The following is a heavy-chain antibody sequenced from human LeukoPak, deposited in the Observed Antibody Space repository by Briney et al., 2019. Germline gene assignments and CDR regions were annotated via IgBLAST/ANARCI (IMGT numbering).Heavy chain of an antibody. CDR3: AQDLAYIGFDN. D-gene: IGHD1-1*01. CDR2: ISPSGDIT. J-gene: IGHJ4*02. CDR1: GFIFSSHG. V-gene: IGHV3-23*01. Sequence: GGSLTLSRAASGFIFSSHGMNWVRQAPGKGLEWVSGISPSGDITYYADSVKGRFTISRDNSKNTVYLQMDSLRFEDAAVYYCAQDLAYIGFDNWGQGTLVTVSS.